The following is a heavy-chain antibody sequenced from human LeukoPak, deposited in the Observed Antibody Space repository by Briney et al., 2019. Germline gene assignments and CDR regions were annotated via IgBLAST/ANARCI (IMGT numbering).Heavy chain of an antibody. CDR3: ARLSTVDFWSPFDD. CDR1: GFTFRNYW. D-gene: IGHD3-3*01. J-gene: IGHJ4*02. CDR2: IRQDGSEK. Sequence: PGGSLRLSCAASGFTFRNYWMSWVRQAPGKGLEWVANIRQDGSEKNYVDSVKGRFTISRDDAKTSLYLQMNSLRAEDTALYYCARLSTVDFWSPFDDWGQGTLVTVSS. V-gene: IGHV3-7*05.